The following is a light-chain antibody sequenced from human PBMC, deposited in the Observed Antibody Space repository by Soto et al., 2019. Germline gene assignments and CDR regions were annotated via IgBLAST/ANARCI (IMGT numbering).Light chain of an antibody. J-gene: IGLJ3*02. CDR3: QSYDSSLNGGV. CDR1: SSNIGAGYD. CDR2: GNS. V-gene: IGLV1-40*01. Sequence: QSVLTQPPSVSGAPGQRVTISCTGSSSNIGAGYDVHWYQQLPGTAPKLLIYGNSNRPSGVPDRFSGSKSGTSASPAITGLQAEDEADYYCQSYDSSLNGGVFGGGTQLTVL.